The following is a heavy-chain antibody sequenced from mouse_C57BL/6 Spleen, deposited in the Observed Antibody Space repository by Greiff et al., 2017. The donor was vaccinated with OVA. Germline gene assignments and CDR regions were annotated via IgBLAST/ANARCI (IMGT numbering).Heavy chain of an antibody. D-gene: IGHD3-2*02. V-gene: IGHV1-69*01. Sequence: QVQLQQPGAELVMPGASVKLSCKASGYTFTSYWMHWVKQRPGQGLEWIGEIDPSDSYTNYNQKFKGKSTLTVDKSSSTAYMQLSSLTSEDSAVYYCAREEVGTQLRLRRDFDDWGQGTTLTVSS. CDR1: GYTFTSYW. CDR2: IDPSDSYT. CDR3: AREEVGTQLRLRRDFDD. J-gene: IGHJ2*01.